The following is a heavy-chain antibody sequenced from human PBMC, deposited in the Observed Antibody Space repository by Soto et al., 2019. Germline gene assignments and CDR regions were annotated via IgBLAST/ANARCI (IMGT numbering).Heavy chain of an antibody. Sequence: QMQLVQSGPEVKKPGTSVKVSCKASGFTFTSSAVQWVRQARGQRLEWIGWIVVGSGNTNYAQKFQERVTITRDMSTSTAYMELSSLRSEDTAVYYCAADPSHILHRDAFDIWGQGTMVTVSS. J-gene: IGHJ3*02. V-gene: IGHV1-58*01. CDR3: AADPSHILHRDAFDI. CDR1: GFTFTSSA. D-gene: IGHD1-26*01. CDR2: IVVGSGNT.